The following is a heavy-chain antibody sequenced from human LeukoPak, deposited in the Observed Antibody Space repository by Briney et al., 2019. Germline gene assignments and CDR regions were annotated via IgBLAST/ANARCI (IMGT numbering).Heavy chain of an antibody. CDR1: GLNFNSYS. J-gene: IGHJ4*02. V-gene: IGHV3-21*01. Sequence: GGSLRLSCAASGLNFNSYSMNWVRQAPGKGLEWVSSISSSSSFIYYADSLKGRFTISRDNAKNSLYLQMNSLRAEDTAVYYCARVLTYYYDSSGYADCWGQGTLVTVSS. CDR3: ARVLTYYYDSSGYADC. CDR2: ISSSSSFI. D-gene: IGHD3-22*01.